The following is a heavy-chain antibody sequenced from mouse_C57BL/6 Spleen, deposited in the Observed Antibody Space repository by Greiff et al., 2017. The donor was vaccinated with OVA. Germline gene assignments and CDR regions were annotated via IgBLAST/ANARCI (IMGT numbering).Heavy chain of an antibody. J-gene: IGHJ3*01. Sequence: DVQLQESGTVLARPGASVKMSCKTSGYTFTSYWMHWVKQRPGQGLEWIGAIYPGNSDTSYNQKFKGKAKLTAVTSASTAYMELSSLTNEDSAVYYCTRWGYYDYDDGAWFAYWGQGTLVTVSA. CDR3: TRWGYYDYDDGAWFAY. V-gene: IGHV1-5*01. CDR1: GYTFTSYW. CDR2: IYPGNSDT. D-gene: IGHD2-4*01.